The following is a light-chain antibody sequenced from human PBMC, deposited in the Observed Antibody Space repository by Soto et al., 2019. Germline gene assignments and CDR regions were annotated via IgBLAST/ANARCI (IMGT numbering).Light chain of an antibody. Sequence: IVLTQSPATLSVSPGERATLSCRASQSVSSNLAWYQQKPGQAPRLLIYGVSTRATDIPARFSGSGSGTEFTLTISSLEPEDFAVYYCQQRSNWPPTFGQGTRLEI. J-gene: IGKJ5*01. V-gene: IGKV3-11*01. CDR1: QSVSSN. CDR3: QQRSNWPPT. CDR2: GVS.